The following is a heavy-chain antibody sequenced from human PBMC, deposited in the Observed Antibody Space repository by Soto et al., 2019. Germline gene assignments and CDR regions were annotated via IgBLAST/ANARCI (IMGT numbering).Heavy chain of an antibody. CDR1: GGSISSSSYY. J-gene: IGHJ6*02. Sequence: SETLSLTCTVSGGSISSSSYYWGWIRQPPGKGLEWIGSIYYSGSTYYNPSLKSRVTISVDTSKNQFSLKLSSVTAADTAVYYCARRVIRSYYYGMDVWGQGTTVTVSS. V-gene: IGHV4-39*01. CDR2: IYYSGST. D-gene: IGHD3-22*01. CDR3: ARRVIRSYYYGMDV.